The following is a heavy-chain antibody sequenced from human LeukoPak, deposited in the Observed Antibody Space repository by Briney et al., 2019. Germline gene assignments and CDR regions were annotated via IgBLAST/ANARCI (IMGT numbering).Heavy chain of an antibody. Sequence: PGGSLRLSCAASGFTFSSYAMSWVRQAPGKGLEWVSAISGSGGRTYYADSVKGRFTISRDNSKNTLYLQMNSLRAEDTAVYYCAKSKLENQLLYPIDYWGQGTLVTVSS. CDR1: GFTFSSYA. CDR3: AKSKLENQLLYPIDY. CDR2: ISGSGGRT. D-gene: IGHD2-2*02. V-gene: IGHV3-23*01. J-gene: IGHJ4*02.